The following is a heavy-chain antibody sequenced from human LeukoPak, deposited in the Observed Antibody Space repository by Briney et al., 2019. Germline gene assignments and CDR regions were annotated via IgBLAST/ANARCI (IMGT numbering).Heavy chain of an antibody. CDR1: GFSVNNKY. J-gene: IGHJ3*02. CDR3: AIRSGWYGAFDI. Sequence: GGSLRLSCAASGFSVNNKYMTWVRQTPAKGLEWVSAISGSGGSTYYADSVKGRFTISRDNSKNTLYLQMNSLRAEDTAVYYCAIRSGWYGAFDIWGQGTMVTVSS. CDR2: ISGSGGST. D-gene: IGHD6-19*01. V-gene: IGHV3-23*01.